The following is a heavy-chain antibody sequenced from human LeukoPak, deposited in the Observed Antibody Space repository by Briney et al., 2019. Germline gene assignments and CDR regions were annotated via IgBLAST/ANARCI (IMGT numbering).Heavy chain of an antibody. CDR3: ARLIVGATRIRGFDY. V-gene: IGHV1-69*06. CDR2: IIPIFGTA. J-gene: IGHJ4*02. Sequence: SVKVSCKASGGTFSSYAISWVRQAPGQGLEWMGGIIPIFGTANYAQKFQGRVTITADKSTSTAYMELRSLRSDDTAVYYCARLIVGATRIRGFDYWGQGTLVTVSS. D-gene: IGHD1-26*01. CDR1: GGTFSSYA.